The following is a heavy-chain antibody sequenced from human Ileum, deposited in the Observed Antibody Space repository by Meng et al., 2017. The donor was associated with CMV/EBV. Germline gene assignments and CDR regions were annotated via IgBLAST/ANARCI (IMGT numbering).Heavy chain of an antibody. CDR3: ASGRLQFTPSALQH. Sequence: VELQQRGAGLSESSETLSLTCAVSGEPLNGFFCSWIRQPPGRGLEWIGEVNNRGRTNYNPSLKSRLTISIDTSKRQLSLMVTSVTAADSAIYYCASGRLQFTPSALQHWGPGTLVTVSS. V-gene: IGHV4-34*02. D-gene: IGHD5-24*01. J-gene: IGHJ1*01. CDR1: GEPLNGFF. CDR2: VNNRGRT.